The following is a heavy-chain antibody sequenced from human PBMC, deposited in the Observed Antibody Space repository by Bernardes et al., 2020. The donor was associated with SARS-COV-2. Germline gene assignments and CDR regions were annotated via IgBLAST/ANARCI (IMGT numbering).Heavy chain of an antibody. J-gene: IGHJ6*02. CDR1: GYPFTGYY. CDR3: AIPPTNYDRYGMDV. V-gene: IGHV1-2*02. CDR2: INPNSGGT. Sequence: ASVKVSCKASGYPFTGYYMHWVRQAPGQGLEWMGWINPNSGGTNYAQKFQGRVTMTRDTSISTAYMELSRLRSDDTAVYYCAIPPTNYDRYGMDVWGHGTTVTVSS. D-gene: IGHD3-22*01.